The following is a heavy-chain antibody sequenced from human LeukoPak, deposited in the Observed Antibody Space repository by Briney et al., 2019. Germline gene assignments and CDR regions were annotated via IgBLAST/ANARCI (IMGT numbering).Heavy chain of an antibody. J-gene: IGHJ4*02. CDR1: GYTFTSYG. V-gene: IGHV1-18*01. D-gene: IGHD1-26*01. Sequence: GASVKVSCTASGYTFTSYGISWVRQAPGQGLEWMGWISAYNGNTNYAQKLQGRVTMTTDTSTSTAYMELRSLRSDDTAVYYCARDQPPGSVHSGSYYAYWGQGTLVTVSS. CDR3: ARDQPPGSVHSGSYYAY. CDR2: ISAYNGNT.